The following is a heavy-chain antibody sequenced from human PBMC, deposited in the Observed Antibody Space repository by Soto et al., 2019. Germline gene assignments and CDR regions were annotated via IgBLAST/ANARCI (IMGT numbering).Heavy chain of an antibody. V-gene: IGHV3-23*01. D-gene: IGHD3-22*01. J-gene: IGHJ2*01. CDR1: GFTFSSYA. CDR3: AKDPLYDSSGYPTYWYFDL. CDR2: ISGSGGST. Sequence: LRLSCAASGFTFSSYAMSWVRQAPGKGLEWVSAISGSGGSTYYADSVKGRFTISRDNSKNTLYLQMNSLRAEDTAVYYCAKDPLYDSSGYPTYWYFDLWGRGTLVTVSS.